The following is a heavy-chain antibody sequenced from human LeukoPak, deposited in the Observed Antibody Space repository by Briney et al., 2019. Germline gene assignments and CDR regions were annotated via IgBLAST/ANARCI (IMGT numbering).Heavy chain of an antibody. CDR1: GFSFNSYE. Sequence: PGGSLRLSCAASGFSFNSYEMNWVRRAPGKGLEWVSYISSSSSTIYYADSVKGRFTISRDNAKNSLYLQMNSLRDEDTAVYYCARVWAAADDYWGQGTLVTVSS. V-gene: IGHV3-48*02. J-gene: IGHJ4*02. D-gene: IGHD6-13*01. CDR3: ARVWAAADDY. CDR2: ISSSSSTI.